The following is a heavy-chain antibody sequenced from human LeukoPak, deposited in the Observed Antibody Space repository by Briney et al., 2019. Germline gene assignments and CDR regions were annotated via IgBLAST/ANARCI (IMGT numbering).Heavy chain of an antibody. D-gene: IGHD2-21*01. CDR2: ISDNGRDR. J-gene: IGHJ6*03. CDR3: ARAQGGASWNPYYYYLDV. Sequence: GGSLRLSCAASGLTFSSFAIHWVRQAPGKGLEWLAVISDNGRDRSYADSVEGRFTISRDNSKNTLYMEMNSLRGDDTAVYYSARAQGGASWNPYYYYLDVWGKGTTVTVSS. V-gene: IGHV3-30*01. CDR1: GLTFSSFA.